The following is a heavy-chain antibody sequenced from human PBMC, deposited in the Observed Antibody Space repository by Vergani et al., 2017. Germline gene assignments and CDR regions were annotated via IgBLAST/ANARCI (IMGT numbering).Heavy chain of an antibody. Sequence: EVQLVESGGGLVQPGGSLRLSCAASGFTFSSYEMNWVRQAPGKGLEWVSYISSSGSTIYYADSVKGRFTISRDNAKNSLYLQMNSLRAEDTAVYYCARAVTVDFWSGPTWGYWGQGTLVTVSS. CDR1: GFTFSSYE. D-gene: IGHD3-3*01. CDR2: ISSSGSTI. CDR3: ARAVTVDFWSGPTWGY. V-gene: IGHV3-48*03. J-gene: IGHJ4*02.